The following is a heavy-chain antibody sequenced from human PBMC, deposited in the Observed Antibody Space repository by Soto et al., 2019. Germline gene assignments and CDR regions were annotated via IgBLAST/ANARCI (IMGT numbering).Heavy chain of an antibody. CDR1: GFTFSNYG. CDR3: ARGIGGGYYGSGSYYNPPDY. D-gene: IGHD3-10*01. CDR2: IWYDGSNK. Sequence: GGSLRLSCAASGFTFSNYGMHWARQAPGKGLEWVAAIWYDGSNKYYTDSVKGRFTISRDNSKNTLYLQMNSLRAEDTAVYYCARGIGGGYYGSGSYYNPPDYWGQGTLVTV. V-gene: IGHV3-33*01. J-gene: IGHJ4*01.